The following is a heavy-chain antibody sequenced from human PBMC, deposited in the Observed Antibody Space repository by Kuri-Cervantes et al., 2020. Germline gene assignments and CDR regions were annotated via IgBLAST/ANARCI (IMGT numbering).Heavy chain of an antibody. J-gene: IGHJ4*02. CDR2: INHSGNT. CDR3: ARAGFTYGHLLY. D-gene: IGHD3-10*01. CDR1: GESFSVYY. Sequence: ESLKISCAVYGESFSVYYWSWVRQPPGKGLQWIGEINHSGNTNYNPSLKSRVTLSLDTSQNHFSLKLTSVTAADTAVYYCARAGFTYGHLLYWGQGNLVTVSS. V-gene: IGHV4-34*01.